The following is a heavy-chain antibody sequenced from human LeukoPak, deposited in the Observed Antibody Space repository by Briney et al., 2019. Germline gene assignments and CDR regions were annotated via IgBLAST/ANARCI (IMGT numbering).Heavy chain of an antibody. J-gene: IGHJ4*02. D-gene: IGHD2-2*01. CDR3: ARGEDCSSTSCSENY. V-gene: IGHV1-69*13. CDR2: IIPIFGTA. Sequence: SVKVSCKASGGTFSSYAISWVRQAPGQGLEWMGGIIPIFGTANYAQKFQGRVTITADESTSTAYMELSSLRSEDTAVYYCARGEDCSSTSCSENYWGQGTLVTVSS. CDR1: GGTFSSYA.